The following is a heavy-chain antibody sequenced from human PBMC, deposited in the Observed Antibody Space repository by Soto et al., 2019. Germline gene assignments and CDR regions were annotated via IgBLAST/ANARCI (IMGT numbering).Heavy chain of an antibody. V-gene: IGHV4-30-4*02. CDR3: ARLPYDSSGYYGPSNYFDY. CDR2: IFNSENT. CDR1: GGSISSGDDY. D-gene: IGHD3-22*01. Sequence: SETLSLTCTVSGGSISSGDDYWTWIRQPPGKGLEWIGFIFNSENTYYNPSLKSRVSISGDTSKNQFSLKLSSVTAADTAVYYCARLPYDSSGYYGPSNYFDYWGQGTLVTVS. J-gene: IGHJ4*02.